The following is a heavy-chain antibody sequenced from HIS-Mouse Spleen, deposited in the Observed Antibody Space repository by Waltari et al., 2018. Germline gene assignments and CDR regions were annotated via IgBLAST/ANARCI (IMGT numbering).Heavy chain of an antibody. Sequence: QVQLQESGPGLVKPSETLSLTCTVPGGSISSYHWSWIRQPPGKGLEWIGYIYYSGSTNYNPSLKSRVTISVDTSKNQFSLKLSSVTAADTAVYYCARGERITIFGVVITNWFDPWGQGTLVTVSS. D-gene: IGHD3-3*01. V-gene: IGHV4-59*01. CDR1: GGSISSYH. J-gene: IGHJ5*02. CDR3: ARGERITIFGVVITNWFDP. CDR2: IYYSGST.